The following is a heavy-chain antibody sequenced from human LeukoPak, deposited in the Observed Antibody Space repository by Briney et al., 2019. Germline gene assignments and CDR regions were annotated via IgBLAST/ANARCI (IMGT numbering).Heavy chain of an antibody. CDR2: ISAYNGNT. CDR3: ARSGYTIFGVDNWFDP. J-gene: IGHJ5*02. V-gene: IGHV1-18*01. D-gene: IGHD3-3*01. Sequence: GASVKVSCKGSGYTFTSYGISWVRQAPGQGLEWMGWISAYNGNTNYAQKLQGRVTMTTDTSTSTAYMELRSLRSDDTAVYYCARSGYTIFGVDNWFDPWGQGTLVTVSS. CDR1: GYTFTSYG.